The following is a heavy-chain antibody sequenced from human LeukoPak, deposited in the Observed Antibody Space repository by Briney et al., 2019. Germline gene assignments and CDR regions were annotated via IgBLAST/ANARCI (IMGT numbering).Heavy chain of an antibody. D-gene: IGHD5-12*01. CDR2: ISYDGSNK. J-gene: IGHJ6*02. CDR3: ARSLGEWLRFDSDYYYYGMDV. V-gene: IGHV3-30-3*01. Sequence: PGRSLRLSCAASGFTFSSYAMHWVRQAPGKGLEWVAVISYDGSNKYYADSVKGRFTISRDNSKNTLYLQMNSLRAEDTAVYYCARSLGEWLRFDSDYYYYGMDVWGQGTTVTVSS. CDR1: GFTFSSYA.